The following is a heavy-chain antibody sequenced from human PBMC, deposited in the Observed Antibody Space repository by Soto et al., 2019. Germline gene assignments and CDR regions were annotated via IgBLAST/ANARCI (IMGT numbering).Heavy chain of an antibody. CDR2: IHRGGST. CDR1: GFTVGNNY. V-gene: IGHV3-66*01. D-gene: IGHD3-3*01. CDR3: ARDKGSYDFWSGYYFDY. Sequence: PGGSLRLSCAASGFTVGNNYMSWVRQAPGKGLEWVSIIHRGGSTYYADSVKGRFTISRDNSKNTLYLQMNSLRAEDTAVYYCARDKGSYDFWSGYYFDYWGQGTLVTVSS. J-gene: IGHJ4*02.